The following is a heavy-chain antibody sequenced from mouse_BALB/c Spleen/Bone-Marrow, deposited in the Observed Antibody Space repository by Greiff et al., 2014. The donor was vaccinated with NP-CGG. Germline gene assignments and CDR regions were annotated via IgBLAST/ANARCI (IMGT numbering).Heavy chain of an antibody. J-gene: IGHJ2*01. CDR3: AREEYGNYDRFINY. CDR1: GYTFTNYW. CDR2: IYPGGGYT. D-gene: IGHD2-10*02. Sequence: VQLQQSGAELVRPGTSVKISCKASGYTFTNYWLSWVKQRPGHGLEWIGDIYPGGGYTNFNERFKGKATLTADTSSSTAYMQLSSLTSEDSAVYFRAREEYGNYDRFINYWGQGTTLTVSS. V-gene: IGHV1-63*02.